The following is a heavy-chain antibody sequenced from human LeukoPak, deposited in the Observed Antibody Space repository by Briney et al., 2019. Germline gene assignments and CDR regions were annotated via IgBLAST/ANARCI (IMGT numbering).Heavy chain of an antibody. CDR2: IIPIFGTA. D-gene: IGHD6-6*01. CDR1: GGTFSSYA. Sequence: SVKVSCKASGGTFSSYAISWVRQAPGQGLEWMGGIIPIFGTANYAQKFQGRVTITTDESTSTAYMELSSLRSEDTAVYYCARVEGLDSSSGYWFDPWGQGTLVTVSS. J-gene: IGHJ5*02. CDR3: ARVEGLDSSSGYWFDP. V-gene: IGHV1-69*05.